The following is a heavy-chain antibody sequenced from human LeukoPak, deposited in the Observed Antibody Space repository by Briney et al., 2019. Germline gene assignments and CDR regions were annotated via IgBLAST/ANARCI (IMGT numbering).Heavy chain of an antibody. CDR1: GFTFDDYA. CDR2: ISWNSGSI. D-gene: IGHD3-10*01. J-gene: IGHJ5*02. Sequence: GGSLRLSCAASGFTFDDYAMHWVRQAPGKGLEWVSGISWNSGSIGYADSEKGRFTISRDNAKNSLYLQMNSLRAEDTALYYCGKGYGSGSYLLSSWFDPWGQGTLVTVSS. CDR3: GKGYGSGSYLLSSWFDP. V-gene: IGHV3-9*01.